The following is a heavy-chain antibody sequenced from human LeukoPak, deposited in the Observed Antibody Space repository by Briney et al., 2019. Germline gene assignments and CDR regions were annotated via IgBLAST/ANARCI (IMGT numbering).Heavy chain of an antibody. J-gene: IGHJ4*02. Sequence: GGSLRLSRAVSGLTFSSCGMRWDRQAPGKGVEWVEGIWYDGSNKYYAGSVKSRFTISRDNSENTLYLQMNSLRAEDTAVYYCARVSFGSSSIWGQGTLVTVSS. CDR1: GLTFSSCG. D-gene: IGHD6-13*01. CDR3: ARVSFGSSSI. CDR2: IWYDGSNK. V-gene: IGHV3-33*01.